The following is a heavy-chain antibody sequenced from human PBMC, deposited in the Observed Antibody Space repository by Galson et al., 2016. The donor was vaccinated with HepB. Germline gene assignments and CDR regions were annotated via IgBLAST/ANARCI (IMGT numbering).Heavy chain of an antibody. D-gene: IGHD3-3*01. V-gene: IGHV5-51*01. CDR3: ASLPPIRFLDQLSVSYVAH. CDR1: GYSFTDYW. CDR2: IYPRASDT. J-gene: IGHJ4*02. Sequence: QSGAEVKKPGESLRISCKGSGYSFTDYWIGWVRQLPGKGLEWMGFIYPRASDTRYSPSSQGQITISADNSISTAYLQWPSLTASATAMYYCASLPPIRFLDQLSVSYVAHWGQGTLVTVSS.